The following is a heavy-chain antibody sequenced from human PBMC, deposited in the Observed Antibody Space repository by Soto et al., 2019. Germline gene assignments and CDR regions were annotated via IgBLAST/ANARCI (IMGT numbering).Heavy chain of an antibody. Sequence: ASVKVSCKASGYTFTGYYMHWVRQAPGQGLEWMGWINPNSGGTNYAQKFQGWVTMTRDTSISTAYMELSRLRSDDTAVYYCARDKVAGTSGWFDPWGQGTLVTVSS. D-gene: IGHD6-19*01. J-gene: IGHJ5*02. V-gene: IGHV1-2*04. CDR3: ARDKVAGTSGWFDP. CDR2: INPNSGGT. CDR1: GYTFTGYY.